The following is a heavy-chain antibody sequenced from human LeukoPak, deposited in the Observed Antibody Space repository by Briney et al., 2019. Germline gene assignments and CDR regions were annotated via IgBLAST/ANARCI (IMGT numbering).Heavy chain of an antibody. D-gene: IGHD1-26*01. CDR1: GGSISSGDYD. V-gene: IGHV4-30-4*08. J-gene: IGHJ4*02. Sequence: PSETLSLTCTVSGGSISSGDYDWSWIRQPPGKGLVWIGYIYYSGSTYYNPSLKSRVTISVDTSKNQFSLKLSSVTAADTAVYYCARDKVRATLVVDYWGQGTLVTVSS. CDR2: IYYSGST. CDR3: ARDKVRATLVVDY.